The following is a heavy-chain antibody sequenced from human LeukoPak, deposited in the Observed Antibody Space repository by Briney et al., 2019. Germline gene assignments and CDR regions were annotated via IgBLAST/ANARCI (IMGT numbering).Heavy chain of an antibody. CDR3: ARVAGYSSGWYVYNWFDP. CDR1: GYTFTSYG. V-gene: IGHV1-18*01. CDR2: ISAYNGNT. J-gene: IGHJ5*02. Sequence: VSVKVSCKASGYTFTSYGISWVRQAPGQGLEWMGWISAYNGNTNYAQKLQGRVTMTTDTSTSTAYMELRSLRSDDTAVYYCARVAGYSSGWYVYNWFDPWGQGTLVTVPS. D-gene: IGHD6-19*01.